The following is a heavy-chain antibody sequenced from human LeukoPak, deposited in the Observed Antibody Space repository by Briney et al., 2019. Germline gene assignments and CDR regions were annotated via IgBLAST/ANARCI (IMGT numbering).Heavy chain of an antibody. V-gene: IGHV3-30-3*01. CDR3: ARDPGYSYGLPSY. CDR2: ISYDGSNK. D-gene: IGHD5-18*01. Sequence: GRSLRLSCAASGFTFSSYAMHWVRQAPGKELEWVAVISYDGSNKYYADSVKGRFTISRDNSKNTLYLQMNSLRAEDTAVYYCARDPGYSYGLPSYWGQGTLVTVSS. CDR1: GFTFSSYA. J-gene: IGHJ4*02.